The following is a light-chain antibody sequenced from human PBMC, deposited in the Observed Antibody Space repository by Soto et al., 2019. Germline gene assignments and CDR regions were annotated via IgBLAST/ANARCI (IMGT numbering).Light chain of an antibody. CDR1: SSNIGAGYD. CDR2: GNS. J-gene: IGLJ2*01. CDR3: QSYDSSLSVGV. V-gene: IGLV1-40*01. Sequence: QSVLTQPPSVSGAPGQRVTISCTGSSSNIGAGYDVHWYQQLPGTAPKLLICGNSNRPSGVPDRFSGSKSGTSASLAITGLQAEDEADYYCQSYDSSLSVGVFGGGTKLTVL.